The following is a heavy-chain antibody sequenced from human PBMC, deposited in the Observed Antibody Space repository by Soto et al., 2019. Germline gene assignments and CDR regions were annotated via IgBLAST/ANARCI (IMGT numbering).Heavy chain of an antibody. CDR3: ATHTSPGIAAAGFDY. V-gene: IGHV3-23*01. CDR2: ISVSGGST. CDR1: GFTFSCYA. D-gene: IGHD6-13*01. Sequence: PGGSLRLSCAASGFTFSCYAMSWVRQAPGKGLEWVSAISVSGGSTSYADSVKGRFTISRDNSKNTLYLQMNSLRAEDTAVYYCATHTSPGIAAAGFDYWGQGTLVTVSS. J-gene: IGHJ4*02.